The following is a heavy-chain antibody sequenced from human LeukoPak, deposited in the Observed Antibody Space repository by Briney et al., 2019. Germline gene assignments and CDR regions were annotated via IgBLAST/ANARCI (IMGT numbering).Heavy chain of an antibody. Sequence: SETLSLTCTVSGGSISSYYWSWIRQPAGKGLEWIGRIYTSGSTNYNPSLKSRVTMSVDTSKNQFSLKLSSVTAADTAVYYCARGQDYYDSSGPRGAFDIWGQGTMVTVSS. CDR3: ARGQDYYDSSGPRGAFDI. CDR2: IYTSGST. V-gene: IGHV4-4*07. D-gene: IGHD3-22*01. CDR1: GGSISSYY. J-gene: IGHJ3*02.